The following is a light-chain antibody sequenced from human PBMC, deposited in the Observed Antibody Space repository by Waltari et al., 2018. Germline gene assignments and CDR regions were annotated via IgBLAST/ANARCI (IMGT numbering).Light chain of an antibody. CDR2: GSS. CDR3: QHGYTAPYA. Sequence: DIQMTQSPSSLSASVGDRVTITCRASQDISSYLSWYQQMPGKAPKLLINGSSRLQSGVHSRFSGSGSGTDFTLTISSLQPEDFATYYCQHGYTAPYAFGQGTKLEVK. CDR1: QDISSY. V-gene: IGKV1-39*01. J-gene: IGKJ2*01.